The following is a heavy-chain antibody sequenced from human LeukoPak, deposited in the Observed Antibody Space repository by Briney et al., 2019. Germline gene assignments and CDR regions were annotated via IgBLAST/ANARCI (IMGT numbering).Heavy chain of an antibody. CDR1: GYTFTGCY. CDR2: INPNSGGT. D-gene: IGHD1-7*01. Sequence: ASVKVSCKASGYTFTGCYMHWVRQAHGQGLEWMGWINPNSGGTNYAQKFQGRVTMTRDTSISTAYMELSRLRSDDTAVYYCARDLTGTTSWDLDYWGQGTLVTVSS. CDR3: ARDLTGTTSWDLDY. J-gene: IGHJ4*02. V-gene: IGHV1-2*02.